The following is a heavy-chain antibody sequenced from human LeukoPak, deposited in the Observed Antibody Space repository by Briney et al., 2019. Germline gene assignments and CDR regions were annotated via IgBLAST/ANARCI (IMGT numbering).Heavy chain of an antibody. J-gene: IGHJ4*02. CDR2: ISGSGGST. CDR1: GFTFSSYA. V-gene: IGHV3-23*01. Sequence: GGSLRLSCAASGFTFSSYAMSWVRQAPGKGLEWVSAISGSGGSTYYTDSVKGRFTISRDNSKNTLYLQMNSLRAEDTAVYYCAKDSQAYGYGSGSYYNTMTPGFDYWGQGTLVTVSS. CDR3: AKDSQAYGYGSGSYYNTMTPGFDY. D-gene: IGHD3-10*01.